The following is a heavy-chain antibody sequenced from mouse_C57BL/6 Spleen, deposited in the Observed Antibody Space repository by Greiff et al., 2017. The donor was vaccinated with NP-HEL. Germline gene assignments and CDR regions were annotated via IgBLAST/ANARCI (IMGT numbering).Heavy chain of an antibody. CDR3: ARGGSNFHYYAMDY. J-gene: IGHJ4*01. V-gene: IGHV1-47*01. CDR1: GYTFTTYP. CDR2: FHPYNDDT. Sequence: VQRVESGAELVKPGASVKMSCKASGYTFTTYPIEWMKQNHGKSLEWIGNFHPYNDDTKYNEKFKGKATLTVEKSSSTVYLELSRLTSDDSAVYYCARGGSNFHYYAMDYWGQGTSVTVSS. D-gene: IGHD2-5*01.